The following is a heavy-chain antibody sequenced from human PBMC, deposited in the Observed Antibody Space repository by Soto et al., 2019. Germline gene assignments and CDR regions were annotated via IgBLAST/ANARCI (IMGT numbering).Heavy chain of an antibody. J-gene: IGHJ4*02. V-gene: IGHV3-7*03. D-gene: IGHD2-2*01. Sequence: GGSLRLSCAASGFIFSDYWMSWVRQAPGKGPEWVANIKFDGSEKQYVDSVRGRFTISRDNSRNSLFLQMNSLRAGDTAVYYCVKDGGYCSSSTCYSPRNHYFDSWGPGTLVIVSS. CDR3: VKDGGYCSSSTCYSPRNHYFDS. CDR1: GFIFSDYW. CDR2: IKFDGSEK.